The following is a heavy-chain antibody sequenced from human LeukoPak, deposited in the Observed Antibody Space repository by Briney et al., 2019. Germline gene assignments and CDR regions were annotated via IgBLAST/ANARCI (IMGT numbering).Heavy chain of an antibody. J-gene: IGHJ3*02. V-gene: IGHV4-38-2*01. CDR1: GYSISSGYY. Sequence: KPSETLSLTCAVSGYSISSGYYWGWIRQPPGKGLEWIGSIYHSGSTYYNPSLKSRVTISVDTSKNQFSLKLSSVTAADTAVYYCARVSVITIFGVVIIDAFDIWGQGTMVRGSS. CDR3: ARVSVITIFGVVIIDAFDI. CDR2: IYHSGST. D-gene: IGHD3-3*01.